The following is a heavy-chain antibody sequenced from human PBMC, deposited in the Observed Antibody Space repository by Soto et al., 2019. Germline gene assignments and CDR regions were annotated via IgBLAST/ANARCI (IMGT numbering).Heavy chain of an antibody. D-gene: IGHD6-19*01. V-gene: IGHV4-59*08. J-gene: IGHJ4*02. Sequence: QVQLQESGPGLVKPSETLSLTCTVSGGSISSYYWSWIRQSPGKGLEWIGYIYSSGSTNYNPSLKTQATISVDTSKSQLPLRLTSVTAADTAVYYCASHGYSCDWHASWDYWGQGTLVTVSS. CDR2: IYSSGST. CDR1: GGSISSYY. CDR3: ASHGYSCDWHASWDY.